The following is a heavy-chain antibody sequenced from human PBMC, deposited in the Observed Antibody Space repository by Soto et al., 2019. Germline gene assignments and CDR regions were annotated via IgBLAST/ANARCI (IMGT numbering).Heavy chain of an antibody. V-gene: IGHV3-21*01. D-gene: IGHD3-3*01. J-gene: IGHJ4*02. CDR3: ARGILYYDFWSGYYTIDY. Sequence: ESGGGLVKPGGSLRLSCAASGFTFSSYSMNWVRQAPGKGLEWVSSISSSSSYIYYADSVKGRFTISRDNAKNSLYLQMNSLRAEDTAVYYCARGILYYDFWSGYYTIDYWGQGTLVTVSS. CDR1: GFTFSSYS. CDR2: ISSSSSYI.